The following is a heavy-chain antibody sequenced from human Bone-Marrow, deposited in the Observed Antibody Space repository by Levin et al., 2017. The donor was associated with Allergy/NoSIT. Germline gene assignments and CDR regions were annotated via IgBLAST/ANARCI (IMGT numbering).Heavy chain of an antibody. CDR3: AKVDSSSWNPPDYYFDC. J-gene: IGHJ4*02. CDR1: GDSLTSHY. Sequence: NPSETLSLTCTVSGDSLTSHYWSWIRQSPGKGLEWIGFIYYGGRTNYNPSLKSRVRISVDTSKNQFSLRLATVTAADTAVYYCAKVDSSSWNPPDYYFDCWGQGALVAVSS. D-gene: IGHD6-13*01. V-gene: IGHV4-59*11. CDR2: IYYGGRT.